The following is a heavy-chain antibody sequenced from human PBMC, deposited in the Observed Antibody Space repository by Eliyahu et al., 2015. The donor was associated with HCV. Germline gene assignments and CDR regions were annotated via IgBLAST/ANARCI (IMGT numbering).Heavy chain of an antibody. CDR3: AKDPGWGGRYGNNWFDP. J-gene: IGHJ5*02. Sequence: EVQVLESGGGLVQPGGSLXRLSCAASGFTLINHAMSWVRQAPGKGAGWVSGISGSDDGTFYADSVKGRFTISRDKSKNTLHLQMNSLRAEDTAVYYCAKDPGWGGRYGNNWFDPWGQGTLVTVSS. CDR2: ISGSDDGT. V-gene: IGHV3-23*01. CDR1: GFTLINHA. D-gene: IGHD6-19*01.